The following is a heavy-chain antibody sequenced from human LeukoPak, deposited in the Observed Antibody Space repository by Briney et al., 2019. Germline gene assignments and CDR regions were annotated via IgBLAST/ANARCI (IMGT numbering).Heavy chain of an antibody. CDR3: ARGLINRSGWYVHYRIFDY. CDR1: AHTFTIYD. D-gene: IGHD6-19*01. Sequence: ASVTVSFTASAHTFTIYDINWVRQPPGQGLGWMGGITPNSGNTGYAQKFQGRVTMTRNHSISTAYMELSSLRSEDTAVYYCARGLINRSGWYVHYRIFDYWGQGTLVTVSS. CDR2: ITPNSGNT. V-gene: IGHV1-8*01. J-gene: IGHJ4*02.